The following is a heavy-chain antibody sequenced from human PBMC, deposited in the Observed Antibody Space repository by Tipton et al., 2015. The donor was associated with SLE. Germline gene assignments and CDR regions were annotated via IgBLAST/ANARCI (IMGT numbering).Heavy chain of an antibody. D-gene: IGHD4-11*01. J-gene: IGHJ6*03. Sequence: SLRLSCTASGFTFGDYALSWFRQAPGKGLEWIGFSRSKAYGGTAEYAASVKGRFSFSRDDSKSIGYLQMNSLKTEDTAVYYGSTKALTTDYYYMDVWGKGTTVTVSS. V-gene: IGHV3-49*03. CDR1: GFTFGDYA. CDR3: STKALTTDYYYMDV. CDR2: SRSKAYGGTA.